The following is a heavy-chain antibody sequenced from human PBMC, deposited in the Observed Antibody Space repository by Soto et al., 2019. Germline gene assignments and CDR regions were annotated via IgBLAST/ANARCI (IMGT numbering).Heavy chain of an antibody. D-gene: IGHD3-3*01. CDR2: IDPSDSYT. CDR1: GYSFTSYW. V-gene: IGHV5-10-1*01. J-gene: IGHJ6*02. CDR3: ARRLSYYDFWSGYPPYYYGMDV. Sequence: PGESLKISCKGSGYSFTSYWISWVRQMPGKGLEWMGRIDPSDSYTNYSPSFQGHVTISTNKSISTAYLQWSSLKASDTAMYYFARRLSYYDFWSGYPPYYYGMDVWGQGTTVTVSS.